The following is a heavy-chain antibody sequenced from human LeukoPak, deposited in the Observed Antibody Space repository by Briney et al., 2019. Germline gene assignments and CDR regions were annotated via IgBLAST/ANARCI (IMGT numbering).Heavy chain of an antibody. V-gene: IGHV3-30-3*01. Sequence: GRSLRLSCAASGFTFSSYAMHWVRQAPGKGLEWVAVISYDGSIKYYADSVRGRFTISRDKSKNTLYLQMNSLRSEDTAVHYCARARSRDGYNSMIDYWGQGTLVTVSS. CDR3: ARARSRDGYNSMIDY. D-gene: IGHD5-24*01. J-gene: IGHJ4*02. CDR1: GFTFSSYA. CDR2: ISYDGSIK.